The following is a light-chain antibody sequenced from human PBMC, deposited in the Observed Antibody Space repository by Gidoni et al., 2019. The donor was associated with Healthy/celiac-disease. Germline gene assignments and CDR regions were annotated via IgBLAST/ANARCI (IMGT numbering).Light chain of an antibody. CDR2: AAS. Sequence: EIQMTQSPSSLSASVGERVTITCRASQSISSYLNWYQQKPGKAPKLLIYAASSLQSGVPSRFSGSVSGTDFTLTISSLQPEDFATYYCQQSYSTPFTFXPXTKVDIK. CDR3: QQSYSTPFT. CDR1: QSISSY. V-gene: IGKV1-39*01. J-gene: IGKJ3*01.